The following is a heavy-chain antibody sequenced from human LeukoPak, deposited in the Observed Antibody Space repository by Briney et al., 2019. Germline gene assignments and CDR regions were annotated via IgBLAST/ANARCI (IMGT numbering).Heavy chain of an antibody. CDR3: AKSYYYYGMDV. CDR2: ISWNSGSI. CDR1: GFTFDDYA. J-gene: IGHJ6*02. Sequence: GRSPRLSCAASGFTFDDYAMHWVRQAPGKGLEWVSGISWNSGSIGYADSVKGRFTISRDNAKNSLYLQMNSLRAEDTALYYCAKSYYYYGMDVWGQGTTVTVSS. V-gene: IGHV3-9*01.